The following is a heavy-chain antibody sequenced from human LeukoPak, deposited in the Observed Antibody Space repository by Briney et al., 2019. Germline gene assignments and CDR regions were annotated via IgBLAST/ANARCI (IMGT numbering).Heavy chain of an antibody. D-gene: IGHD3-10*01. J-gene: IGHJ1*01. CDR1: GYRFTSYW. V-gene: IGHV5-51*01. Sequence: GESLKISCKGSGYRFTSYWIGWVRQMPGKGLEWMGIIYPGDSDTRYSPSFQGQVTISADKSISTAYLQWSSLKASDTAMYYCARTSDGSAVFGDVLQHWGQGTLVTVSS. CDR2: IYPGDSDT. CDR3: ARTSDGSAVFGDVLQH.